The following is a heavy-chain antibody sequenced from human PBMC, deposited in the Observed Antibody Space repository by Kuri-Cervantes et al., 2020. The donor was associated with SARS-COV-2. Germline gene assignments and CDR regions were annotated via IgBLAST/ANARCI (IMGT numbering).Heavy chain of an antibody. CDR2: IYYSGST. J-gene: IGHJ4*02. Sequence: ESLKISCTVSGGSISSYYWSWIRQPPGKGLEWIGYIYYSGSTNYNPSLKSRVTTSVDTSKNQFSLKLSSVTAADTAVYYCARVSANYYDSSGYITTALSYFDYWGQGTLVTVSS. D-gene: IGHD3-22*01. CDR1: GGSISSYY. CDR3: ARVSANYYDSSGYITTALSYFDY. V-gene: IGHV4-59*01.